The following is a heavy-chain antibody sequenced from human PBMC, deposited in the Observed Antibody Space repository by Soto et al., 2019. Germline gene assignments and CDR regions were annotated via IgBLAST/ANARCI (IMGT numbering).Heavy chain of an antibody. CDR1: GFTFSSYW. V-gene: IGHV3-7*01. J-gene: IGHJ4*02. D-gene: IGHD3-3*01. CDR2: IKQDGSEK. CDR3: ARDSLGFLPPHDANWYYFDY. Sequence: GGSLRLSCAASGFTFSSYWMSWVRQAPGKGLEWVANIKQDGSEKYYVDSVKGRFTISRDNAKNSLYLQMNSLRAEATAVYYCARDSLGFLPPHDANWYYFDYWGQGTLVTVSS.